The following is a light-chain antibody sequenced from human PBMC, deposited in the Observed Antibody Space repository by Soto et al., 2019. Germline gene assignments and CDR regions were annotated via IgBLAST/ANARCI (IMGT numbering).Light chain of an antibody. CDR2: AAS. V-gene: IGKV1-39*01. CDR1: QSISNY. Sequence: DIQMTQSPSSLSASVGDRVTITCRASQSISNYLNWYQQHPGKAPKLLIYAASSLQSGVPSRFSGSGSGTDFTLTISSLQPEDFATYYCQQTYSIITFGQGTRLEIK. CDR3: QQTYSIIT. J-gene: IGKJ5*01.